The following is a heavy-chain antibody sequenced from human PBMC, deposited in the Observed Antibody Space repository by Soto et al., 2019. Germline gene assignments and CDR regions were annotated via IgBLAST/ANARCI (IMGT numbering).Heavy chain of an antibody. V-gene: IGHV1-69*08. CDR3: ASDRITTRGDAFDL. D-gene: IGHD3-3*01. J-gene: IGHJ3*01. CDR2: IIPIPDKT. Sequence: QVQLVQSGAEVRKPGSSVKVSCKAPGGTFSTYIISWVRQAPGQGLEWRGRIIPIPDKTIYAKKFQGGVTVNADRSTTRAYMELTSLTSEDTAVYYCASDRITTRGDAFDLWGQGTMVTVSS. CDR1: GGTFSTYI.